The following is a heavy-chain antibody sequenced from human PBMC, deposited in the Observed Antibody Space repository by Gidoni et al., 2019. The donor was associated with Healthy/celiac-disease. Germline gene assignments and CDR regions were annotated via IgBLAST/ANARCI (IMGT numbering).Heavy chain of an antibody. CDR1: GVTVSSYA. CDR2: ISGSGGST. V-gene: IGHV3-23*01. Sequence: EVQLLESGGGLVQHGGALRRSGAASGVTVSSYAMSWVRQAPGKGLEWVSAISGSGGSTYYADSVKGRFTISRDNSKNTLYLQMNSLRAEDTAVYYCAKGDPLAAGPFDYWGQGTLVTVSS. D-gene: IGHD6-13*01. CDR3: AKGDPLAAGPFDY. J-gene: IGHJ4*02.